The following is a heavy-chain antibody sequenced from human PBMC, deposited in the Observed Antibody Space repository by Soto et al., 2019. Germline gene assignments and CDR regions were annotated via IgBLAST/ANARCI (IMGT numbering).Heavy chain of an antibody. CDR2: ISAYNGNT. D-gene: IGHD3-10*01. Sequence: GASVKVSCKASGYTFTSYGISWVRQAPGQGLEWMGWISAYNGNTNYAQKLQGRVTMTTDTSTSTAYMELRSLRSDDTAVYYCARDYYGSGSYYKLYYYYGMDVWGQGTTVTVSS. J-gene: IGHJ6*02. CDR3: ARDYYGSGSYYKLYYYYGMDV. V-gene: IGHV1-18*01. CDR1: GYTFTSYG.